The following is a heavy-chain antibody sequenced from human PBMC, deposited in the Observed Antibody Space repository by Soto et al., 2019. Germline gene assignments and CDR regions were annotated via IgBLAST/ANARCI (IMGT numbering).Heavy chain of an antibody. CDR1: GGSISSNSYY. D-gene: IGHD1-26*01. J-gene: IGHJ4*02. Sequence: SETLSLTCTVSGGSISSNSYYWGWIRQPPGKGLEWIGSIYYSGGTYYNPSLKSRVTISVDTSKNQFSLKLSSVTAADTAVYYCARPSGSYLFYFDYWGQGTLVTVSS. CDR3: ARPSGSYLFYFDY. V-gene: IGHV4-39*01. CDR2: IYYSGGT.